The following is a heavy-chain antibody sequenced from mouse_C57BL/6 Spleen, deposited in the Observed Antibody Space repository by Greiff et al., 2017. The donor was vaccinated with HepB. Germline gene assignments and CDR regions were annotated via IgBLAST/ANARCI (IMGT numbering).Heavy chain of an antibody. CDR1: GFTFSDYY. CDR3: ARPNYYGSSPFAY. CDR2: ISNGGGST. Sequence: EVQRVESGGGLLQPGGSLKLSCAASGFTFSDYYMYWVRQTPEKRLEWVAYISNGGGSTYYPDTVKGRFTISRDNAKNTLYLQMSRLKSEDTAMYYCARPNYYGSSPFAYWGQGTLVTVSA. J-gene: IGHJ3*01. V-gene: IGHV5-12*01. D-gene: IGHD1-1*01.